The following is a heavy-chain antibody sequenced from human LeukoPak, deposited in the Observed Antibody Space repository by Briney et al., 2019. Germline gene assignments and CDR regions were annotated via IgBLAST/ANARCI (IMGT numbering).Heavy chain of an antibody. D-gene: IGHD6-19*01. Sequence: GGSLRLSCAASGFNFNKYDMTWARQAPGKGLEWVSTITGRSDKTYYTDSVKGRFVTSRDNSKDTLYLQMNSLRAEDTALYYCAKGGWLNDLGQGALVTVSS. V-gene: IGHV3-23*01. CDR3: AKGGWLND. J-gene: IGHJ4*02. CDR2: ITGRSDKT. CDR1: GFNFNKYD.